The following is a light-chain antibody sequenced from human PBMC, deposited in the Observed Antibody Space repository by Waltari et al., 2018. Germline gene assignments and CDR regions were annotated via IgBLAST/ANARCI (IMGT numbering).Light chain of an antibody. CDR1: HDVGTY. CDR3: QQAHSVPLT. CDR2: AAS. J-gene: IGKJ4*01. Sequence: DIQMTQSPSSVSASIGDRVSFTCRASHDVGTYGTWYQQKPGKAPKLLIYAASTLQRGVPWRFSGSGSGTYFTFTISSLQPEDSATYYCQQAHSVPLTFGGGTKVDVK. V-gene: IGKV1-12*01.